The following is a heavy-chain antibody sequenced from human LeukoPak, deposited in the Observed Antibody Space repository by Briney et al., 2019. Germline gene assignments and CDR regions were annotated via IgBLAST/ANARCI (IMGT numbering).Heavy chain of an antibody. CDR1: GGSISSSSYY. J-gene: IGHJ4*02. CDR3: ASRSLGGYPDY. V-gene: IGHV4-39*01. Sequence: PSETLSLTCTVSGGSISSSSYYWGWLRQPPGKGLEWIGSIYYSGSTYYNPSLKSRVTISVDTSKNQFSLKLSSVTAADTAVYYCASRSLGGYPDYWGQGTLVTVSS. D-gene: IGHD3-22*01. CDR2: IYYSGST.